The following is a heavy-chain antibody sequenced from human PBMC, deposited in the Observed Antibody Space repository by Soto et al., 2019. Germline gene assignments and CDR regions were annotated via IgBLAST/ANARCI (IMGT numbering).Heavy chain of an antibody. Sequence: PSQTLSLTCAISGDSVSSNSAAWNWLRQSPSRGLEWLGRTYYRSEWYNDYAVSVKSRITXDPDTSKNPFSLQLNSVTPEDTDVYYCARDQHSSSPGAGRGGDRLVYYYGMDLWGQGTTVTVSS. CDR3: ARDQHSSSPGAGRGGDRLVYYYGMDL. CDR1: GDSVSSNSAA. D-gene: IGHD6-13*01. V-gene: IGHV6-1*01. CDR2: TYYRSEWYN. J-gene: IGHJ6*02.